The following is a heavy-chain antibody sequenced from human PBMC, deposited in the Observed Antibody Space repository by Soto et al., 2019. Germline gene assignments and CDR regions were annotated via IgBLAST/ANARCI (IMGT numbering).Heavy chain of an antibody. V-gene: IGHV5-51*01. D-gene: IGHD6-6*01. CDR3: ARHEAAHKDYYYYGMDV. CDR2: IYPGDSDT. Sequence: GESLKISCKGSGYSFTSYWIGWVRQMPGKGLEWMGIIYPGDSDTRYSPSFHGQVTISADKSISTAYLQWSSLKASDTAMYYCARHEAAHKDYYYYGMDVWGQGTTVTVSS. CDR1: GYSFTSYW. J-gene: IGHJ6*02.